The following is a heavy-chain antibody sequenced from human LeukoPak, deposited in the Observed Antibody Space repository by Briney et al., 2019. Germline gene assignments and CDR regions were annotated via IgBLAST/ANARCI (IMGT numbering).Heavy chain of an antibody. J-gene: IGHJ3*02. V-gene: IGHV1-2*02. D-gene: IGHD2/OR15-2a*01. CDR1: GYTFTANY. Sequence: GASVKVSCKTSGYTFTANYMQWVRQAPGQGLELMGWINPNSDATKYAQEFQGSVTMTRDTSIGTAYMELSRLRSAHTAVYYCERYRCKTTSGCEDTDAFDMWGQGTMVTVSS. CDR2: INPNSDAT. CDR3: ERYRCKTTSGCEDTDAFDM.